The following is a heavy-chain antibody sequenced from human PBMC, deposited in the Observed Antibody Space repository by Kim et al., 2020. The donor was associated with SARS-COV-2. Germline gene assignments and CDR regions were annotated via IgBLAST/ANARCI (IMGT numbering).Heavy chain of an antibody. CDR3: AKVEAWYFFDY. J-gene: IGHJ4*02. Sequence: YYADSLKGRFTISRDNSKNTLYLQMDSLSTEDTAVYYCAKVEAWYFFDYWGQGTLVTVSS. D-gene: IGHD2-8*02. V-gene: IGHV3-30-3*02.